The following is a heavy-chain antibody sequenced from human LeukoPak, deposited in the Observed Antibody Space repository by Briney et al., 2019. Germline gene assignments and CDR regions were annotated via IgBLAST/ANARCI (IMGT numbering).Heavy chain of an antibody. CDR1: GGAISSYY. Sequence: SETLSLTCTVSGGAISSYYWSWIRQPPGKGLEWIGYIYYSGSTNYNPSLKSRITMSVDTSKNQFSLTLSSVTAADTAVYYCARVITVRGVIFDYWGQGTLVTVSS. D-gene: IGHD3-16*01. CDR3: ARVITVRGVIFDY. V-gene: IGHV4-59*01. J-gene: IGHJ4*02. CDR2: IYYSGST.